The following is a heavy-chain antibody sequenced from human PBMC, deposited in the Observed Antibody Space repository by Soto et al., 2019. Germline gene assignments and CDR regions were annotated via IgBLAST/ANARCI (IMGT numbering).Heavy chain of an antibody. D-gene: IGHD2-21*01. J-gene: IGHJ4*02. CDR1: GLPHSSFA. CDR3: AKDAVYNDGLWLMDH. V-gene: IGHV3-23*05. Sequence: LRLSCTASGLPHSSFAMMWVRQAPGKGLECVSGIYGSGRGIEYADSVKGRFTISRDNSKNTVYLQMTDLRADDTAVYYCAKDAVYNDGLWLMDHWGQGTQVTVSS. CDR2: IYGSGRGI.